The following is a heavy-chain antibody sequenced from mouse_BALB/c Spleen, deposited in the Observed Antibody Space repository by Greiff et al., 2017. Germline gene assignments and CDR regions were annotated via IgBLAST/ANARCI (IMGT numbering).Heavy chain of an antibody. CDR3: ARGYDGYAWFAY. Sequence: VQLQQSGAELVKPGASVKLSCTASGFNIKDTYMHWVKQRPEQGLEWIGRIDPANGNTKYDPKFQGKATITADTSSNTAYLQLSSLTSEDTAVYYCARGYDGYAWFAYWGQGTLVTVSA. CDR2: IDPANGNT. CDR1: GFNIKDTY. D-gene: IGHD1-2*01. V-gene: IGHV14-3*02. J-gene: IGHJ3*01.